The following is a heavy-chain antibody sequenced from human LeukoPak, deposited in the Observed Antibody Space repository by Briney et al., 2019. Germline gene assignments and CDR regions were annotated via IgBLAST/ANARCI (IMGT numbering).Heavy chain of an antibody. CDR3: ANPRRVDGYYPFDY. V-gene: IGHV3-30-3*01. J-gene: IGHJ4*02. CDR2: ISYDGSNK. CDR1: GFTFSSYA. D-gene: IGHD5-24*01. Sequence: GGSLRLSCAASGFTFSSYAMHWVRQAPGKGLEWVAVISYDGSNKYYADSVKGRFTISRDNSKNTLYLQMNSLRAEDTAVYYCANPRRVDGYYPFDYWGQGTLVTVSS.